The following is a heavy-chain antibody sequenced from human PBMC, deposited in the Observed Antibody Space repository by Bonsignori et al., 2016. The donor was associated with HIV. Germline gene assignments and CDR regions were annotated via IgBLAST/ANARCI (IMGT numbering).Heavy chain of an antibody. D-gene: IGHD6-19*01. CDR3: ARSRGVRQWLVHFDY. V-gene: IGHV4-34*01. CDR1: GGSFSGHY. Sequence: SETLSLTCAVYGGSFSGHYWSWIRQPPGKGLEWIGEINHSGTTNYNPSLENRVTISIDTSKNQFSLNLNSVTAADTAVFYCARSRGVRQWLVHFDYWGQGNLVTVSS. J-gene: IGHJ4*02. CDR2: INHSGTT.